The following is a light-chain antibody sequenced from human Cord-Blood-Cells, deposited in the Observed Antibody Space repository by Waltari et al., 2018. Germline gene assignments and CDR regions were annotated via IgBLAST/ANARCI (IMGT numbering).Light chain of an antibody. CDR3: CSYAGSSTWV. CDR2: EGS. CDR1: SSDVWSYNL. V-gene: IGLV2-23*01. Sequence: QSALTQTASVSGSPGQSITTSCTGTSSDVWSYNLVSWYQQHPGKAPKLMIYEGSQRPSGVSNRFSGSKSGNTASLTISGLQAEDEADYYCCSYAGSSTWVFGGGTKLTVL. J-gene: IGLJ3*02.